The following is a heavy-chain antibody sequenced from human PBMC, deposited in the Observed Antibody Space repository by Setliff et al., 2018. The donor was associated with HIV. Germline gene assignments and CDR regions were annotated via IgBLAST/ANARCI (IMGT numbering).Heavy chain of an antibody. V-gene: IGHV3-48*03. J-gene: IGHJ6*03. CDR3: ARVGGYYDSSGYNFYFYYMDV. CDR1: GFTFSGFG. Sequence: PGGSLRLSCAASGFTFSGFGMHWVRQAPGKGLEWISYISSTGDAIYYADSLKGRFTISRDNAKNSLYLQMNSLRAEDTAIYYCARVGGYYDSSGYNFYFYYMDVWGKGTTVTVSS. CDR2: ISSTGDAI. D-gene: IGHD3-22*01.